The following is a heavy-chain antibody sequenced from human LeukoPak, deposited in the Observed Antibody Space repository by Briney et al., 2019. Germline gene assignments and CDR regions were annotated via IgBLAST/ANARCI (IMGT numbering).Heavy chain of an antibody. CDR2: ISSSSSYI. Sequence: GGSLRLSCAASGFTFSSYSMNWVRQAPGKGLEWVSSISSSSSYIYYADSVKGRFTISRDNAKNSLYLQMNSLRAEDTAVYYCAELGITMIGGVWGKGPTVTISS. CDR3: AELGITMIGGV. V-gene: IGHV3-21*01. D-gene: IGHD3-10*02. J-gene: IGHJ6*04. CDR1: GFTFSSYS.